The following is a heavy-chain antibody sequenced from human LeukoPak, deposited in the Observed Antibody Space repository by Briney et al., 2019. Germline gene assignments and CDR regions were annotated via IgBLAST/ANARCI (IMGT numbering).Heavy chain of an antibody. D-gene: IGHD3-22*01. Sequence: SETLSLTCTVSGGSISSYYWSWIRQPPGKGLEWIGYIYYSGSTNYNPSLKSRVTISVDTSKNQFSLKLSSVTAADTAVYYCARERDYYDSSHYAFDIWGQGTMVTVSS. CDR3: ARERDYYDSSHYAFDI. V-gene: IGHV4-59*01. J-gene: IGHJ3*02. CDR1: GGSISSYY. CDR2: IYYSGST.